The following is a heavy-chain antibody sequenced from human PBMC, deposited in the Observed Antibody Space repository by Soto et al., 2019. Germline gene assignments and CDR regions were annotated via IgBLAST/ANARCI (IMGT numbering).Heavy chain of an antibody. J-gene: IGHJ4*02. Sequence: QVQLVESGGGVAQPGGSLRLSCAASGFTFSTYGMHWVRQAPGKGLEWVAVISFDGTNTYFADSVKGRFTLSRDNSKNTLYLQMNRLRPDDTAVYYCAKEPGQLALDYWGQGTLVTVSS. CDR3: AKEPGQLALDY. D-gene: IGHD1-1*01. CDR2: ISFDGTNT. CDR1: GFTFSTYG. V-gene: IGHV3-30*18.